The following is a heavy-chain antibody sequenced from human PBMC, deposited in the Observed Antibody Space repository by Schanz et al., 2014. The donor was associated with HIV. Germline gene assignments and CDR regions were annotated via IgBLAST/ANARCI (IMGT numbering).Heavy chain of an antibody. Sequence: EVQLLESGGGLEQPGGSLRLSCAASGFTFNNYAMTWVRQAPGKGLQWVSSITDSGDKTDYTDSVKGRFTISRDNSRNTLFLQMDSLRVDDTAVYYCAQMGAFAAFDIWGHGTVVTVSS. CDR1: GFTFNNYA. CDR3: AQMGAFAAFDI. D-gene: IGHD3-16*01. V-gene: IGHV3-23*01. CDR2: ITDSGDKT. J-gene: IGHJ3*02.